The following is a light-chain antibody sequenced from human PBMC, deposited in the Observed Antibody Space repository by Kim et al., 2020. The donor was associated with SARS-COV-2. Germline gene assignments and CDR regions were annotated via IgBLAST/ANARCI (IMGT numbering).Light chain of an antibody. Sequence: VSPGEGATRSCRASQSVSANVAWYQHRPGHSPRLLIYDASARATGISAKFSGSGSGTEFTLIISNVQSEDFAVYYCQQYQNWPRTFGPGTKVDIK. V-gene: IGKV3-15*01. CDR2: DAS. CDR1: QSVSAN. CDR3: QQYQNWPRT. J-gene: IGKJ1*01.